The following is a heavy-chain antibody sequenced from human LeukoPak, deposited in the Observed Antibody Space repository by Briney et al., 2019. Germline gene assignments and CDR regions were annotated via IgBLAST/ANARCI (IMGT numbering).Heavy chain of an antibody. V-gene: IGHV3-30*02. CDR1: GFTFSSYG. Sequence: GGSLRLSCAASGFTFSSYGMHWVRLAPGKGLEWVAFIRYDGSNKYYADSVKGRFTISRDNSKNTLYLQMNSLRAEDTAVYYCAKGLYSSGWYRRTYYYYMDVWGKGTTVTISS. CDR3: AKGLYSSGWYRRTYYYYMDV. CDR2: IRYDGSNK. J-gene: IGHJ6*03. D-gene: IGHD6-19*01.